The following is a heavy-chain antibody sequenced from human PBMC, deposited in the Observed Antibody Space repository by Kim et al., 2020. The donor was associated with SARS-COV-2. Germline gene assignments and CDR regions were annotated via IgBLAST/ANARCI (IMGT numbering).Heavy chain of an antibody. J-gene: IGHJ5*02. D-gene: IGHD1-7*01. CDR3: ATSQLELHSLWFDP. V-gene: IGHV1-24*01. CDR1: GYTLTELS. CDR2: FDPEDGET. Sequence: ASVKVSCKVSGYTLTELSMHWVRQAPGKGLEWMGGFDPEDGETIYAQKFQGRVTMTEDTSTDTAYMELSSLRSEDTAVYYCATSQLELHSLWFDPWGQGTLVTVSS.